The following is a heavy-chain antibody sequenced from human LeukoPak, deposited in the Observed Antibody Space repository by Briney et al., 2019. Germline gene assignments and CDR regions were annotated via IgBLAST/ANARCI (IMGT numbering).Heavy chain of an antibody. D-gene: IGHD6-13*01. CDR2: ISSSGSTI. J-gene: IGHJ6*03. V-gene: IGHV3-11*04. CDR3: ARDVDSSSWYSYYYYMDV. CDR1: GFTFSDYY. Sequence: GGSLRLSCAASGFTFSDYYMSWIRQAPGKGLEWVSYISSSGSTIYYADSVKGRFTISRDNAKNSLYLQMNSLRAEDTAVYYCARDVDSSSWYSYYYYMDVWGKGTTVTVSS.